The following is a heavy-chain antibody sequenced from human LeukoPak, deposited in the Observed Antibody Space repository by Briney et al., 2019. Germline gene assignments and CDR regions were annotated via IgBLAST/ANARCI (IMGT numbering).Heavy chain of an antibody. CDR2: ISGSGGST. J-gene: IGHJ4*02. D-gene: IGHD3-10*01. V-gene: IGHV3-23*01. Sequence: GGSLRLSCAASGFTFSSYAMSWVRQAPGKGLEWVSAISGSGGSTYYADSVKGRFTISRDNSKNTLYLQMNSLRAEDTAVYYCAKDPDYYGSGSYSDYWGQGTLVTASS. CDR1: GFTFSSYA. CDR3: AKDPDYYGSGSYSDY.